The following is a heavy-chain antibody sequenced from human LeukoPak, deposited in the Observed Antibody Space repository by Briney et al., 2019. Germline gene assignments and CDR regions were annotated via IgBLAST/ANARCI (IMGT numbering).Heavy chain of an antibody. CDR2: INYSGST. D-gene: IGHD3-10*01. CDR1: GGSVSSTTYY. J-gene: IGHJ4*02. Sequence: SETLSLTCTVSGGSVSSTTYYWSWIRQPPGQGLEWIASINYSGSTYYNPSLKSRVTISVDTSENQSSLKLSSVTAADTAVYYCARYVVYGSGKYYFDYWGQGTLVTVSS. V-gene: IGHV4-39*01. CDR3: ARYVVYGSGKYYFDY.